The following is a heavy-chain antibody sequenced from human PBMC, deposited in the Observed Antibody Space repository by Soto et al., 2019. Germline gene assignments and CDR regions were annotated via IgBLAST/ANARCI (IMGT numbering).Heavy chain of an antibody. D-gene: IGHD5-12*01. J-gene: IGHJ4*02. Sequence: PGGSLRLSCAASGFTCSNYWMSWVRQAPGQGLEWVANIKQDGSDQYYVVSEKGRFTISRDNAKNSLYLQMNSLRAQATAVYYCTDPQVVATIKGGYWGQGTLVTVSS. CDR1: GFTCSNYW. CDR3: TDPQVVATIKGGY. V-gene: IGHV3-7*01. CDR2: IKQDGSDQ.